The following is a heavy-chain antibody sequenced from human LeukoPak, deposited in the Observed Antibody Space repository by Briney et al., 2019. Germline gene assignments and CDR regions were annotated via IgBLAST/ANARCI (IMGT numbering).Heavy chain of an antibody. CDR1: GGSISSYY. CDR3: ARHSATVAPLGP. CDR2: IYYSGNT. Sequence: SETLSLTCTVSGGSISSYYWSWIRQPPGKGLEWIGYIYYSGNTNYNPPLKSRVTVSIDTSENQFSLNLSSVTAADTAVYFCARHSATVAPLGPWGQGTLVTVSS. J-gene: IGHJ5*02. D-gene: IGHD4-23*01. V-gene: IGHV4-59*08.